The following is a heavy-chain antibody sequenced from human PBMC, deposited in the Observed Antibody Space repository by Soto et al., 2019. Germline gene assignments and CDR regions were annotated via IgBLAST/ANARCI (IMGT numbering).Heavy chain of an antibody. CDR1: GFTFSSYS. V-gene: IGHV3-21*01. Sequence: GGSLRLSCTASGFTFSSYSMNWVRQAPGKGLELVSSISSSSSYIYYADSVKGRFTISRDNAKNSLYLIMNSLRAEDTAVYYCARHTAGTSDAFDIWGQGTMVTV. D-gene: IGHD1-1*01. CDR3: ARHTAGTSDAFDI. J-gene: IGHJ3*02. CDR2: ISSSSSYI.